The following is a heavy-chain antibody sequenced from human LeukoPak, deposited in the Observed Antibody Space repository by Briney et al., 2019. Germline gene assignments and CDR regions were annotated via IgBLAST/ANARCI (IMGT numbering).Heavy chain of an antibody. Sequence: GASVKVSCKASGYTFTSYGISWVRQAPGQGLEWMGWISAYNGNTNYAQKLQGRVTMTTDTSTSTAYMELRSLRSDDTAVYYCAGGGYGSGTYYYYYYMDVWGKGTTVTISS. CDR1: GYTFTSYG. CDR3: AGGGYGSGTYYYYYYMDV. CDR2: ISAYNGNT. J-gene: IGHJ6*03. D-gene: IGHD3-10*01. V-gene: IGHV1-18*01.